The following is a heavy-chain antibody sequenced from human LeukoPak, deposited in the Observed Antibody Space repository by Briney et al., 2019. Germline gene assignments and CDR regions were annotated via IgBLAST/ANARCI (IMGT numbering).Heavy chain of an antibody. V-gene: IGHV3-30-3*01. CDR2: ISYDGSNK. D-gene: IGHD3-3*01. CDR3: ARESIFPHAFDI. Sequence: GRSLRLSCAASGFTSSSYAMHWVRQAPGKGLEWVAVISYDGSNKYYADSVKGRFTISRDNSKNTLYLQMNSLRAEDTAVCYCARESIFPHAFDIWGQGTMVTVSS. CDR1: GFTSSSYA. J-gene: IGHJ3*02.